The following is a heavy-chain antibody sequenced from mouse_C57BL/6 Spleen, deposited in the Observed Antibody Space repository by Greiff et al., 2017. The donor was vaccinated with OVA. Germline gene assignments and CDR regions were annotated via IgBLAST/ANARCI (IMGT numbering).Heavy chain of an antibody. J-gene: IGHJ4*01. Sequence: EVQRVESGGGLVKPGGSLKLSCAASGFTFSSYAMSWVRQTPEKRLEWVATISDGGSYNYYPDNGKGRFTISIDNAKNNLYLLMRHLKSEDTAIYYCAIDSFFYAMDYWGQGTSVPVSS. V-gene: IGHV5-4*01. CDR3: AIDSFFYAMDY. CDR1: GFTFSSYA. CDR2: ISDGGSYN.